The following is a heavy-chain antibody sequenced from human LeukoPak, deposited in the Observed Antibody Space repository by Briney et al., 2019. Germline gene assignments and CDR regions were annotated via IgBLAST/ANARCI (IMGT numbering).Heavy chain of an antibody. CDR1: GGSFSGYY. CDR3: ARIVLDNWNDVGYFDY. CDR2: IYYSGST. V-gene: IGHV4-59*01. J-gene: IGHJ4*02. D-gene: IGHD1-1*01. Sequence: SETLSLTCAVYGGSFSGYYWSWIRQPPGKGLEWIGYIYYSGSTNYNPSLKSRVTISVDTSKNQFSLKLSSVTAADTAVYYCARIVLDNWNDVGYFDYWGQGTLVTVSS.